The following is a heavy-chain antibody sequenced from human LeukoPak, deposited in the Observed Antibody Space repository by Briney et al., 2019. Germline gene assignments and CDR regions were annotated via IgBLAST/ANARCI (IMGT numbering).Heavy chain of an antibody. V-gene: IGHV4-38-2*02. J-gene: IGHJ4*02. Sequence: ASETLSLTCTVSGYSISSGYYWGWIRQPPGQGLEWIGSIFHSGSTYYNPSLKSRVTISVDTSKNQFSLKLTSVTAADTAVYYCARSGMVVTAIYYWGQGTLVTVSS. CDR2: IFHSGST. CDR1: GYSISSGYY. CDR3: ARSGMVVTAIYY. D-gene: IGHD2-21*02.